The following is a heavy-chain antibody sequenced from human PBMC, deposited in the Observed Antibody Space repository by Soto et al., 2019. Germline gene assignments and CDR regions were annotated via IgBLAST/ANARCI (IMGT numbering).Heavy chain of an antibody. CDR2: VSHDGRNT. CDR3: AKWVRQWLVTSDFNY. D-gene: IGHD6-19*01. V-gene: IGHV3-30*18. CDR1: GFTFSDYA. Sequence: VQLVESGGGVVQPGRSLRLSCAASGFTFSDYAMPWVRQAPGKGLEWVAVVSHDGRNTHYADSVKGRFTISRDSSKNTDSQEMTSLRAEYTAVYYCAKWVRQWLVTSDFNYWGQGALVTVSS. J-gene: IGHJ4*02.